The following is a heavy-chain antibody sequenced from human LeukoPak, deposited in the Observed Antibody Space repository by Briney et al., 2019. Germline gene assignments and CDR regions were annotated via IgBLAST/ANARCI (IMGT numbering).Heavy chain of an antibody. Sequence: PSETLSLTCTVSGYSISSDNYWGWIRQPPGKGLEWIGSIYHSGSTYYNPSLKSRVTISVDTSKNQFSLKLSSVTAADTAVYYCARESSSWYRGGIDYWGQGTLVTVSS. J-gene: IGHJ4*02. CDR3: ARESSSWYRGGIDY. D-gene: IGHD6-13*01. CDR2: IYHSGST. V-gene: IGHV4-38-2*02. CDR1: GYSISSDNY.